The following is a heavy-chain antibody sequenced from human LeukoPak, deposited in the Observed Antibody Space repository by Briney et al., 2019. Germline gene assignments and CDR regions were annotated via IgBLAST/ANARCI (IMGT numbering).Heavy chain of an antibody. CDR2: IKRDGSDT. J-gene: IGHJ4*02. V-gene: IGHV3-7*01. CDR3: ARVFYGSGSYYDY. CDR1: GFIFRNYW. Sequence: GGSLRLSCATSGFIFRNYWMTWVRQTPGKGLECVANIKRDGSDTYYVASAKGRFTISRDNSKNTLYLQMGSLRAEDMAVYYCARVFYGSGSYYDYWGQGTLVTVSS. D-gene: IGHD3-10*01.